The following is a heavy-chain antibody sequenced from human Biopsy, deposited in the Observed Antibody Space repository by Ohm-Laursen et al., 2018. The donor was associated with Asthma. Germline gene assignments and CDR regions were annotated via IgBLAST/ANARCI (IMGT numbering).Heavy chain of an antibody. Sequence: SLRLSCSASGFDLRDYTMNWVRQAPGKGLEWVASISSLSRYIYHATSLRGRFTISRDNAKRSLYLQMDSLRVDDTAVYYCSRDFTIGSGSPFHFWGRGTLVTVSS. J-gene: IGHJ4*02. CDR3: SRDFTIGSGSPFHF. CDR1: GFDLRDYT. D-gene: IGHD3-10*01. V-gene: IGHV3-21*01. CDR2: ISSLSRYI.